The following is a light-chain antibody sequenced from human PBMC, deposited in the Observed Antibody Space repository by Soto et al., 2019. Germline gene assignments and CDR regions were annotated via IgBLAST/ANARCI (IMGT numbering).Light chain of an antibody. CDR3: QQRFNWQVT. V-gene: IGKV3-11*01. Sequence: EIVLTRSPVTLSLSPVERATLSCMASQSINNYLAWYQQKPGQAPRLLIYDASNRATGIPARFSGSGSGTDFTLTISSLEPEDFAVYYCQQRFNWQVTFGQGTRLEIK. CDR2: DAS. CDR1: QSINNY. J-gene: IGKJ5*01.